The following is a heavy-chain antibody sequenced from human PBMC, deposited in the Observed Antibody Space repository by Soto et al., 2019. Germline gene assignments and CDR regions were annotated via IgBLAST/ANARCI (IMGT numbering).Heavy chain of an antibody. D-gene: IGHD3-3*01. CDR3: AKYFTIFGVVIINYYYYYMDV. CDR1: GFTFSSYA. Sequence: GGSLRLSCAASGFTFSSYAMSWVRQAPGKGLEWVSAISGSGGSTYYAESVKGRFTISRDNSKNTLYLQMNSLRAEDTAVYYCAKYFTIFGVVIINYYYYYMDVWGKGTTVTVSS. V-gene: IGHV3-23*01. CDR2: ISGSGGST. J-gene: IGHJ6*03.